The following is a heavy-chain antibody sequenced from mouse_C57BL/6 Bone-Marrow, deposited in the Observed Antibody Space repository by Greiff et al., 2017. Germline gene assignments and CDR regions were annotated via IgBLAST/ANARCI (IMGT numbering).Heavy chain of an antibody. CDR3: SRDYGSSYWYFDV. J-gene: IGHJ1*03. CDR1: GYTFTSYD. D-gene: IGHD1-1*01. CDR2: NYPRDGST. Sequence: VQLQQSGPELVKPGASVKLSCKASGYTFTSYDINWVKPRPGQGLGWIGWNYPRDGSTKYNEKFKGKATLTVDTSSSTAYMELHSLTFEDSAVYYSSRDYGSSYWYFDVGGTGTTVTVSS. V-gene: IGHV1-85*01.